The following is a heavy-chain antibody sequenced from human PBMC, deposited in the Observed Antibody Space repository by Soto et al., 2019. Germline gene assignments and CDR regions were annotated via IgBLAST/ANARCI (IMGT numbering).Heavy chain of an antibody. CDR3: AKASVPFRRYSYTFDY. CDR2: ISGSGGST. CDR1: GFTFSSYA. Sequence: EVQLLESGGGLVQPGGSLRLSCAASGFTFSSYAMSWVRQAPGKGLEWVSAISGSGGSTYYADSWKGRFTISRDNSKNRLYLQMKSLRAEDTALHYGAKASVPFRRYSYTFDYSGQGALVTVS. V-gene: IGHV3-23*01. J-gene: IGHJ4*02. D-gene: IGHD5-18*01.